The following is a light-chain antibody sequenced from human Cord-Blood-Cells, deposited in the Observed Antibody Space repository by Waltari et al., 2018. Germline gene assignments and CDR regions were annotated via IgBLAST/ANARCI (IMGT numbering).Light chain of an antibody. J-gene: IGLJ1*01. Sequence: QSALTQPASVSGSPGQSIPISCTGTSSDVGRYNLVSLYQQHPGKAPKLMIYEGSKRPSGVSNRFSGSKSGNTASLTISGLQAEDEADYYCCSYAGSSTSYVFGTGTKVTVL. V-gene: IGLV2-23*01. CDR2: EGS. CDR1: SSDVGRYNL. CDR3: CSYAGSSTSYV.